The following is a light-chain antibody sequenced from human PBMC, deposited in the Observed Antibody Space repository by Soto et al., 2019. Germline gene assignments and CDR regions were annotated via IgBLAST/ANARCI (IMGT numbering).Light chain of an antibody. J-gene: IGLJ1*01. Sequence: SVLTQPPSASGSPGQSVTISCTGTSSDVGGYNYVSWYQQHPGKAPKLMIYEVSKRPSGVPDRFSGSKSGNTASLTVSGLQAEDDADYYCQYYDSSLSGSGVCGTGIKVTVL. CDR2: EVS. CDR3: QYYDSSLSGSGV. V-gene: IGLV2-8*01. CDR1: SSDVGGYNY.